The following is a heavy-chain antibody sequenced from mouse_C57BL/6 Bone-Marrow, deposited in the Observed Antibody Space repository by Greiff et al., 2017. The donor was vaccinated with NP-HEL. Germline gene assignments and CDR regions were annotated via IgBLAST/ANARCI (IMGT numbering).Heavy chain of an antibody. J-gene: IGHJ3*01. CDR3: ARHNDYDEVLFAY. CDR2: ISSGGSYT. Sequence: DVMLVESGGDLVKPGGSLKLSCAASGFTFSSYGMSWVRQTPDKRLEWVATISSGGSYTYYPDSVKGRFTISRDNAKNTLYLQMSSLKSEDTAMYYCARHNDYDEVLFAYWGQGTLVTVSA. CDR1: GFTFSSYG. D-gene: IGHD2-4*01. V-gene: IGHV5-6*02.